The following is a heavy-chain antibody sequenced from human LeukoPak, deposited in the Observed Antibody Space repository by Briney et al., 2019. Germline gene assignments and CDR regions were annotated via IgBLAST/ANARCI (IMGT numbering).Heavy chain of an antibody. CDR3: ARALAAAGSY. CDR2: INSDGSNA. D-gene: IGHD6-25*01. V-gene: IGHV3-74*03. CDR1: GFIFRSYW. J-gene: IGHJ4*02. Sequence: GGSLRLSCAASGFIFRSYWMHWVRQAPGKGLVWVSRINSDGSNATYADSVKGRFTTSRDNVRNTLYLQMNSLRAEDTAVYYCARALAAAGSYWGQGTLVTVSS.